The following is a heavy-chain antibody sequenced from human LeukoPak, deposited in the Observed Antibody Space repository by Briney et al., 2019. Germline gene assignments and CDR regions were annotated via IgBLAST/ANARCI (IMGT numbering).Heavy chain of an antibody. V-gene: IGHV3-64*01. Sequence: SGGSLRLSCAASGFTFSSYSMNWVRRAPGKGLEYGSTISDNGGSTFYANSVKGRFTISRDNAENTLYLQMNNLRPDDTAFYFYVKEGVEYSYSYGDYWGQGTLVTVSS. D-gene: IGHD3-16*01. CDR2: ISDNGGST. CDR1: GFTFSSYS. CDR3: VKEGVEYSYSYGDY. J-gene: IGHJ4*02.